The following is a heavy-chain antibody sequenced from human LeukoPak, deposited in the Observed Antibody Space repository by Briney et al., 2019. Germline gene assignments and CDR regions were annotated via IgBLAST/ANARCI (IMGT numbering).Heavy chain of an antibody. J-gene: IGHJ4*02. CDR1: GYTFTSYY. D-gene: IGHD6-6*01. Sequence: ASVKVSCKASGYTFTSYYMHWVRQAPGQGLEWMGIINPSGGSTSYAQKFQGRVIMTRDMSTSTVYMELSSLRSEDTAVYYCARKGVAARGFDYWGQGTLVTVSS. CDR3: ARKGVAARGFDY. V-gene: IGHV1-46*01. CDR2: INPSGGST.